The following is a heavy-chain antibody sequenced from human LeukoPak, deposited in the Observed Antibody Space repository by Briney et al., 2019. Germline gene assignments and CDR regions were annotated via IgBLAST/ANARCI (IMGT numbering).Heavy chain of an antibody. J-gene: IGHJ5*02. CDR1: GGSISSYY. CDR2: IHYSGSP. CDR3: AKTFCGGDCP. V-gene: IGHV4-59*01. Sequence: SETLSLTCTVSGGSISSYYWSWIRQPPGKGLEWIGYIHYSGSPNYNPSLKSRVTISVDTSKNQFSLKLSSVTAADTAVYYCAKTFCGGDCPWGQGTLVTVSS. D-gene: IGHD2-21*01.